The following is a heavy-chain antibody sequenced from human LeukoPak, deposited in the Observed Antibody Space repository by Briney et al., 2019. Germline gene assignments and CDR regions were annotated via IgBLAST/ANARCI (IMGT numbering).Heavy chain of an antibody. CDR2: ISRSGGNT. CDR1: GFTISRSS. Sequence: PGGSLRLSCAASGFTISRSSMHWVRQAPGKGLEFVSAISRSGGNTYYANSVKGRFTISRDTSKNTLYLQVGSLRVEDMAVYYCANLGAVGSGWYDPIDYWGQGTLVTVSS. D-gene: IGHD6-19*01. J-gene: IGHJ4*02. V-gene: IGHV3-64*01. CDR3: ANLGAVGSGWYDPIDY.